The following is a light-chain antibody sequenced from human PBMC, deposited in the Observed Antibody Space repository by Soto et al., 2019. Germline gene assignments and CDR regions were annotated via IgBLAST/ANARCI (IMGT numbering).Light chain of an antibody. J-gene: IGKJ1*01. CDR2: GAS. CDR3: QQYDNSHTWK. Sequence: DIVLTPSPGTLSFSPVERANLSCSSSQSVSSSNLAWYQQKPGQAPRLLISGASTRATGIPDRFSGSGSGTDFTLTINRLEPEDFAVYYCQQYDNSHTWKFGQGTKVDI. CDR1: QSVSSSN. V-gene: IGKV3-20*01.